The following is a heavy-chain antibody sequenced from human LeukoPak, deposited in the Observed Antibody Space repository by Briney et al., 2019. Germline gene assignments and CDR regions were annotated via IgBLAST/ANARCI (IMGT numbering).Heavy chain of an antibody. CDR3: ARGYGGNYNWFDP. CDR2: INSDGSST. D-gene: IGHD4-23*01. Sequence: GGSLRLSCAASGFTFSNYWMHWVRQAPGKGLVWVSRINSDGSSTTYADSVKGRFTISRDNAKNTLYLHMNSLRAEDTAVYYCARGYGGNYNWFDPWGQGTLVTVSS. CDR1: GFTFSNYW. V-gene: IGHV3-74*01. J-gene: IGHJ5*02.